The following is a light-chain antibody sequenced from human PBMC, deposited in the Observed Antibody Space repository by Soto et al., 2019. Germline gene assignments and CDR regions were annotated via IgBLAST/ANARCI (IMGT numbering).Light chain of an antibody. Sequence: QSLLTQPPSASGAPGQRVTISCSGSTSNIGSHSVNWYRQLPGTAPKVVMVANDERPSGVPDRISGSKSGTSASLVISGLHFEDEADYYCAAWDDSLNGHLVFGGGTKLTVL. CDR1: TSNIGSHS. J-gene: IGLJ2*01. V-gene: IGLV1-44*01. CDR2: AND. CDR3: AAWDDSLNGHLV.